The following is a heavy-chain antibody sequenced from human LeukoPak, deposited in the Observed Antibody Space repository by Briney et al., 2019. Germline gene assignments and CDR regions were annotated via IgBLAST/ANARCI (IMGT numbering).Heavy chain of an antibody. D-gene: IGHD2-15*01. J-gene: IGHJ4*02. Sequence: SETLSLTCTVSGGSISSSSYYWGWIRQPPGKGLEWIGSIYYSGSAYYNPSLKSRVTMSVDTSKNQFSLRLSSVTAADTAVYYCARNGRYCSGGSCGPDYWGQGTLVTVSS. CDR1: GGSISSSSYY. V-gene: IGHV4-39*01. CDR3: ARNGRYCSGGSCGPDY. CDR2: IYYSGSA.